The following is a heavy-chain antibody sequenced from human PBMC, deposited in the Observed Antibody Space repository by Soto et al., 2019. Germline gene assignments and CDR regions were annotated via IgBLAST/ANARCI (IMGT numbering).Heavy chain of an antibody. D-gene: IGHD4-4*01. CDR2: IHENGHFK. CDR1: GFSFSSYS. J-gene: IGHJ4*02. CDR3: ARDEGVPINYRFDY. Sequence: GGSLRLSCAASGFSFSSYSMSWIRQAPGKGLEWLAHIHENGHFKFYVDSVKGRFTISRDYALNSLYLQMNSLRAEDTAMYYCARDEGVPINYRFDYWGQGTLVTVSS. V-gene: IGHV3-7*03.